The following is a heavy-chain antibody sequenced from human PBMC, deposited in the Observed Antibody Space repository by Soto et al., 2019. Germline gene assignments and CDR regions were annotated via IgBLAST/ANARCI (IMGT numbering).Heavy chain of an antibody. V-gene: IGHV1-18*04. CDR2: ISAYNGNT. D-gene: IGHD2-15*01. CDR3: ARADVVVVAAPYFDY. CDR1: GYTFTSYG. Sequence: QVQLVQSGAEVKKPGASVKVSCKASGYTFTSYGISWVRQAPGQGLEWMGWISAYNGNTNYAQKLQGRVTMTTDTATSTAYMELRSLRSDDTAVYYCARADVVVVAAPYFDYWGQGTLVTVSS. J-gene: IGHJ4*02.